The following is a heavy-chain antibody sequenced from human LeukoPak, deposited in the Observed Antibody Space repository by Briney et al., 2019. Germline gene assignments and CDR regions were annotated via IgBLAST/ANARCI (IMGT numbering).Heavy chain of an antibody. D-gene: IGHD6-19*01. CDR2: NYSGGST. V-gene: IGHV3-66*01. Sequence: PGGSLRLSWAASGFTVSSNYMSGVRQAPGKGLEWVSVNYSGGSTYYADSVKGRFTISRDNSKDTLYLQMNSLRAEDTAVYYCARERAGAFDIWGQGTMVTVSS. CDR3: ARERAGAFDI. J-gene: IGHJ3*02. CDR1: GFTVSSNY.